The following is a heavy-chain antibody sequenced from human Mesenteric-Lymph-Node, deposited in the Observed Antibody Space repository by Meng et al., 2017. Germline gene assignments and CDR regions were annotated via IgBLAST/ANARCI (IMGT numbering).Heavy chain of an antibody. Sequence: GESLKISCAASGFTFSSYEMNWVRQAPGKGLEWVSYISSSGSTIYYADSVKGRFTVSRDNSNNMLYLQMNSLRAEDTAVYYCARDKGTTSCDNWGQGTLVTVSS. CDR3: ARDKGTTSCDN. CDR2: ISSSGSTI. V-gene: IGHV3-48*03. J-gene: IGHJ4*02. CDR1: GFTFSSYE. D-gene: IGHD2/OR15-2a*01.